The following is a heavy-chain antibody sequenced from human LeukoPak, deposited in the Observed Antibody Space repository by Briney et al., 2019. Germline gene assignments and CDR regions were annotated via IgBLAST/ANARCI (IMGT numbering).Heavy chain of an antibody. Sequence: PGGSLRLSCAASGFTFSSYSMNWVRQAPGKGLEWVSSISSSSSYTYYADSVKGRFTISRDNAKNSLYLQMNSLRAEDTAVYYCARGPAVAGTYYFDYWGQGTLVTVSS. D-gene: IGHD6-19*01. CDR3: ARGPAVAGTYYFDY. J-gene: IGHJ4*02. V-gene: IGHV3-21*01. CDR1: GFTFSSYS. CDR2: ISSSSSYT.